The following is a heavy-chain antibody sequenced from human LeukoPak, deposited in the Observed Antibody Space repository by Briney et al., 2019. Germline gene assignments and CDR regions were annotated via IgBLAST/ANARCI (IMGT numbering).Heavy chain of an antibody. Sequence: SETLSLTCTVSGVSISCYYRSWVRQPPGKGLEWIGDIYYSGSTNYIPSLKSRVTISVDTSKNQFSLKLSSVTAADTAVYYCARDAYDILTGYYNVYWGQGTLVTVSS. CDR1: GVSISCYY. D-gene: IGHD3-9*01. CDR3: ARDAYDILTGYYNVY. J-gene: IGHJ4*02. V-gene: IGHV4-59*01. CDR2: IYYSGST.